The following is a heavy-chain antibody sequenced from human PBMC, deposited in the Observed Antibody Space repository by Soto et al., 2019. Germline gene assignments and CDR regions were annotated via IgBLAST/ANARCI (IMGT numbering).Heavy chain of an antibody. CDR3: IKSKHIYDQ. Sequence: PGGSLRLSCAASGFTLSSYGMHWVRQAAVKGLEWVAVISSDGSNKYYADSVKGRFTISRDNAKNTLYLQMNSLRADDTAVYYCIKSKHIYDQWGQGTLVTVSS. J-gene: IGHJ4*01. CDR2: ISSDGSNK. D-gene: IGHD3-3*02. V-gene: IGHV3-30*03. CDR1: GFTLSSYG.